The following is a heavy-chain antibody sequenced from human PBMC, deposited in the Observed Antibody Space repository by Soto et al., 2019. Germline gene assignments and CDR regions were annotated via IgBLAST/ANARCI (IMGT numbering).Heavy chain of an antibody. D-gene: IGHD3-16*01. V-gene: IGHV4-4*02. CDR3: ARRYGWAFDI. CDR2: IYHTGIT. J-gene: IGHJ3*02. CDR1: GTSICSSYW. Sequence: SETRSLTCAVSGTSICSSYWWTWVRQPPGKGLEWIGEIYHTGITKYNPSLKSRVTISVDKSNNQFSLELRAVTAADTAVYYCARRYGWAFDIWGQGTMVT.